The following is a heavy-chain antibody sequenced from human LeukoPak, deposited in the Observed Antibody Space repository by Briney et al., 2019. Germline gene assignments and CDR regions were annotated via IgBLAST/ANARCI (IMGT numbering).Heavy chain of an antibody. CDR3: ARGNSGAFDI. CDR2: IYSGGTT. D-gene: IGHD3-10*01. CDR1: GFTVSSNY. J-gene: IGHJ3*02. Sequence: PGGSLRLSCAASGFTVSSNYMTWVRQAPGKGLEWVSVIYSGGTTYYADSVKGRFTISRDNSKNTLYLQMNSLRAEDTAVYYCARGNSGAFDIWGQGTMVTVSS. V-gene: IGHV3-66*01.